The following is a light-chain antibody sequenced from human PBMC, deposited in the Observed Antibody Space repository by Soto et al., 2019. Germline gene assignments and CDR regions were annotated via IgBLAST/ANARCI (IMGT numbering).Light chain of an antibody. CDR2: DAS. V-gene: IGKV1-33*01. CDR3: QQYDNLPYT. J-gene: IGKJ2*01. Sequence: DIQMTQSPSSLSASVGDRVTITCQASQDISNYLNWYQQKPGKAPKLLISDASNLKTGVPSKFSGSGSGTDFTFTISSLQAEDIATYYCQQYDNLPYTFGQGTKLEIK. CDR1: QDISNY.